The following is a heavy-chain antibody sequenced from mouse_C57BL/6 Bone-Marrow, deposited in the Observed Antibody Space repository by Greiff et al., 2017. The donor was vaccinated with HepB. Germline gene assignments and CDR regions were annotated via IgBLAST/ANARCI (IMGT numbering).Heavy chain of an antibody. J-gene: IGHJ4*01. CDR1: GFTFSDFY. CDR2: SRNKANDYTT. V-gene: IGHV7-1*01. D-gene: IGHD2-2*01. Sequence: EVKVVDSGGGLVQSGRSLRLSCATSGFTFSDFYMEWVRQAPGKGLEWIAASRNKANDYTTEYSASVKGRFIVSRDTTQSNLYLQMNTLRAEDTTIYYCSRDDGYDRQDYWGQGTSVTVAT. CDR3: SRDDGYDRQDY.